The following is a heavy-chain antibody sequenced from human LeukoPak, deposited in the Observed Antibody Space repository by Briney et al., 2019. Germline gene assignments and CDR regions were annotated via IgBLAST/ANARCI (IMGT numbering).Heavy chain of an antibody. CDR1: GFTFSSYG. D-gene: IGHD3-3*01. CDR3: ARGFTYDFWSGPLDY. V-gene: IGHV3-7*01. J-gene: IGHJ4*02. Sequence: GGSLRLSCAASGFTFSSYGMHWVRQAPGKGLEWVANIKQDGSEKYYVDSVKGRFTISRDNAKNSLYLQMNSLRAEDTAVYYCARGFTYDFWSGPLDYWGQGTLVTVSS. CDR2: IKQDGSEK.